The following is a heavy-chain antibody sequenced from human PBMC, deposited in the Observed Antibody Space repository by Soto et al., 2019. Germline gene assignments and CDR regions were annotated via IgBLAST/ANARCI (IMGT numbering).Heavy chain of an antibody. Sequence: PSETLSLTCTISGDSFSNHSWTWIRQSPGKGLEWIGYIFHSGITNYNPSAKRRVTITIDKSRNLSSLHLTSVPAADTTAVYCARDRYFYDSRGYYRSLDSWGQGTLVTVSS. J-gene: IGHJ5*01. V-gene: IGHV4-59*11. D-gene: IGHD3-22*01. CDR1: GDSFSNHS. CDR3: ARDRYFYDSRGYYRSLDS. CDR2: IFHSGIT.